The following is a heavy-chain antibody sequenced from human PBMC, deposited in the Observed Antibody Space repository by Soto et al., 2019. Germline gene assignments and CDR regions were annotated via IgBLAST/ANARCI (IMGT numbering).Heavy chain of an antibody. V-gene: IGHV4-30-2*01. D-gene: IGHD3-22*01. CDR1: GGSISSGGYS. CDR3: ARDRRSYYSDGSGLDV. Sequence: SETLSLTCAVSGGSISSGGYSWSWIRQPPGKGLEWIGYIYHSGSTYYNPSLKGRVTISVDTSKNQFSLKLTSATAADTAVYYCARDRRSYYSDGSGLDVWGQGTLVTVSS. CDR2: IYHSGST. J-gene: IGHJ4*02.